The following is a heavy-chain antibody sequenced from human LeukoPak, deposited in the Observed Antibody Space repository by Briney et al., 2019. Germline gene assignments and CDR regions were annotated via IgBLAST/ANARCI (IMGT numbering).Heavy chain of an antibody. V-gene: IGHV1-2*02. Sequence: ASVKVSCKASGYTFTGYYMHWVRQAPGQGLEWMGWIYPNSGGTDSAQRFQGRVTMTRDTSISTVYMELSRLRSDDTAVYYCARRDKTAWAWTAFDIWGQGTMVIVSS. CDR3: ARRDKTAWAWTAFDI. D-gene: IGHD1-14*01. CDR1: GYTFTGYY. J-gene: IGHJ3*02. CDR2: IYPNSGGT.